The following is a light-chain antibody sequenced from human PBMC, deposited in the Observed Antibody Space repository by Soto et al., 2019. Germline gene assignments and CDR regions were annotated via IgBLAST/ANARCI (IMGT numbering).Light chain of an antibody. V-gene: IGKV3-20*01. J-gene: IGKJ1*01. CDR2: GAS. Sequence: EIVLTQSPGTLSLSPGERATLSCSASQSGSSSYLAWYQQNRGQAPRLLIYGASSRATGIPDRFSGSGSGTDFTLTISRLEHEDFAVYYCPQYGSSRWTFGQGTKVEIK. CDR3: PQYGSSRWT. CDR1: QSGSSSY.